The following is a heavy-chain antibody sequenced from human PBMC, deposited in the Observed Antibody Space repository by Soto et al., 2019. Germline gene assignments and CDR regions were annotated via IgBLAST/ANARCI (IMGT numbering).Heavy chain of an antibody. Sequence: GGSLRLSCAASGFTFSNAWMNWVRQAPGKGLEWVGRIKSKTDGGTTDYAAPVKGRFTISRDDSKNTLYLQMNSLKTEDTAVYYCTTDLPVAGIFHIPYYYYYYGMDVWGQGTTVTVSS. J-gene: IGHJ6*02. CDR2: IKSKTDGGTT. D-gene: IGHD6-19*01. CDR1: GFTFSNAW. CDR3: TTDLPVAGIFHIPYYYYYYGMDV. V-gene: IGHV3-15*07.